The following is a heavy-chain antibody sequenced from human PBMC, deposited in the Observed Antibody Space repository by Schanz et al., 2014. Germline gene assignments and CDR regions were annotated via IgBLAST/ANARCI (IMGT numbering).Heavy chain of an antibody. D-gene: IGHD3-10*01. V-gene: IGHV1-18*01. J-gene: IGHJ6*02. CDR3: ARHRFGVFYDGLDV. Sequence: QAQLMQSGPELKRPGASVKVSCTASGYTLKNYGISWVRQAPGLGLEWMGWISDYNGKTNYAQKFQDRVIMSTDRSSSTAYLELRSLTSDDSAIYYCARHRFGVFYDGLDVWGQGTTILVSS. CDR2: ISDYNGKT. CDR1: GYTLKNYG.